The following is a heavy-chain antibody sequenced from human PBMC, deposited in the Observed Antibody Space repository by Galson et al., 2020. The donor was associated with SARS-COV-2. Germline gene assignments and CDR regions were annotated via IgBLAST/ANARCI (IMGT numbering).Heavy chain of an antibody. CDR2: VYYNGST. CDR1: GDSIGSYY. D-gene: IGHD2-15*01. Sequence: SDTLSLTCTASGDSIGSYYWTWVRQPPGKGLAWIGYVYYNGSTNKNPSLKSRVTMSVDTSKSQFSLKLSSVTAADTAVYYCARGGRYGGKDAFDIWGQGTMVTVSS. V-gene: IGHV4-59*13. J-gene: IGHJ3*02. CDR3: ARGGRYGGKDAFDI.